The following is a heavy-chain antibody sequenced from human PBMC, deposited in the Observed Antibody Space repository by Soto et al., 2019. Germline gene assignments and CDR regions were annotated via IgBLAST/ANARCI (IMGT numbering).Heavy chain of an antibody. CDR1: GFTFSSYG. D-gene: IGHD1-26*01. J-gene: IGHJ6*02. CDR2: ISYDGSNK. Sequence: WGSLRLSCAASGFTFSSYGMHWVRQAPGKGLEWVAVISYDGSNKYYADSVKGRFTISRDNSKNTLYLQMNSLRAEDTAVYYCAKRSGSYSTDYYYGMDVWGQGTTVTVSS. V-gene: IGHV3-30*18. CDR3: AKRSGSYSTDYYYGMDV.